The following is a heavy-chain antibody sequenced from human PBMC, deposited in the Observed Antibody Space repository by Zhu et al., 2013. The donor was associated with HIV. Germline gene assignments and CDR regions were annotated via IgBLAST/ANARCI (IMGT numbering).Heavy chain of an antibody. CDR3: ARDLQTPPLSFRVAQTDYYYYGMDV. CDR2: ISAYNGNT. CDR1: GYTFTSYG. D-gene: IGHD2-15*01. V-gene: IGHV1-18*04. Sequence: QVQLVQSGAEVKKPGASVKVSCKASGYTFTSYGISWVRQAPGQGLEWMGWISAYNGNTNYAQKLQGRVTMTTDTSTSTAYMELRSLRSDDTAVYYCARDLQTPPLSFRVAQTDYYYYGMDVWGQGTTVTVSS. J-gene: IGHJ6*02.